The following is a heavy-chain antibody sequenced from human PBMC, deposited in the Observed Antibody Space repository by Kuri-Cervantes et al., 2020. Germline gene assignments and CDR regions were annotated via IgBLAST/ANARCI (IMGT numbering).Heavy chain of an antibody. J-gene: IGHJ4*02. V-gene: IGHV3-11*01. Sequence: GGSLRLSCAASGFAFSDYYMAWIRQAPGKGLDWVSSVGGTGTNTSYAESVKGRFTVSRDNAKNSLYLQMNSLRAEDTAVYYCARIGYSTGWIDCWGQGTLVTVSS. CDR1: GFAFSDYY. CDR2: VGGTGTNT. CDR3: ARIGYSTGWIDC. D-gene: IGHD6-19*01.